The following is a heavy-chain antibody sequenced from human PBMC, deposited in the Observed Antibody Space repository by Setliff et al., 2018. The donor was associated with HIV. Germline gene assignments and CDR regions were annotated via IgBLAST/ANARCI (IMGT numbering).Heavy chain of an antibody. CDR3: AREYFGSGSYVRSFDI. CDR2: ISGYNGHT. V-gene: IGHV1-18*01. Sequence: ASVKVSCKASGYTFPNYGITWVRQAPGQGLEWMGWISGYNGHTNYAQKFQGRVIMTTDTSTSTAYMELRSLRSDDTAVYYCAREYFGSGSYVRSFDIWGQGTLVTVS. CDR1: GYTFPNYG. D-gene: IGHD3-10*01. J-gene: IGHJ3*02.